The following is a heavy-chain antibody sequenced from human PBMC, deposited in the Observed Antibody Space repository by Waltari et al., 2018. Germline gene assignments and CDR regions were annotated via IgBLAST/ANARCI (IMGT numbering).Heavy chain of an antibody. D-gene: IGHD2-21*02. CDR3: AKDRYGDAYDAFDI. J-gene: IGHJ3*02. Sequence: EVQLVESGGGLVQPGGSLRLSCAAPGFTFGDYAMHWVRQVPGKGLEWVSGITWNSDSIGYADSVKGRLTTSRDNAKNSLYLQMNSLRVDDTALYYCAKDRYGDAYDAFDIWGQGTLVTVSS. CDR1: GFTFGDYA. V-gene: IGHV3-9*01. CDR2: ITWNSDSI.